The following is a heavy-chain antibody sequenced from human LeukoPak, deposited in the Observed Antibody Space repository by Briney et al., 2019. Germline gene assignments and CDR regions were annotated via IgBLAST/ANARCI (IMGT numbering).Heavy chain of an antibody. J-gene: IGHJ4*02. CDR2: IYYSGST. Sequence: SETLSLTCTVSGGSVSSGSYYWSWIRQPPGKGLEWIGYIYYSGSTNYNPSLKSRVTISVDTSKNQFSLKLSSVTAADTAVYYCARGNYDSSGSDYWGQGTLVTVSS. D-gene: IGHD3-22*01. V-gene: IGHV4-61*01. CDR1: GGSVSSGSYY. CDR3: ARGNYDSSGSDY.